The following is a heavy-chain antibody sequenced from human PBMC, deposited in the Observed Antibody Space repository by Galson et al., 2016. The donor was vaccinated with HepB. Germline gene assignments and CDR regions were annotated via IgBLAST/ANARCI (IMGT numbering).Heavy chain of an antibody. CDR2: VYYTETT. J-gene: IGHJ4*02. CDR1: DESFNTNTYY. CDR3: ARLRWVRLASGFSLYVDN. Sequence: SETLSLTCSVSDESFNTNTYYWGWIRQPPGKGLEWIATVYYTETTYYHSSLKSRVTISIDTSRNQFSLQVNSVTATDKSVYYCARLRWVRLASGFSLYVDNWGRGTLVTVSS. D-gene: IGHD3-22*01. V-gene: IGHV4-39*01.